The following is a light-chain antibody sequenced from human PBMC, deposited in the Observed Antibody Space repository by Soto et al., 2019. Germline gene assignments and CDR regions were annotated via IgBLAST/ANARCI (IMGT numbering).Light chain of an antibody. CDR3: SSYTATSTLAYV. CDR2: EVT. J-gene: IGLJ1*01. V-gene: IGLV2-14*01. CDR1: SSDVGGYKF. Sequence: QSALTQPASVSASPGQSITISCTGTSSDVGGYKFVSWFQHHAGKAPRLLIYEVTSRPSGVSDRFSGSKSGSTASLTISGLQAEDEADYYCSSYTATSTLAYVFGTGTKVTVL.